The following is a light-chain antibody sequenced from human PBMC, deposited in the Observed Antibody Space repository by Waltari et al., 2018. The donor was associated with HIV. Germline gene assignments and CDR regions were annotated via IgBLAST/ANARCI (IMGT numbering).Light chain of an antibody. CDR3: QQYNTWPPRT. V-gene: IGKV3-15*01. CDR2: GAS. J-gene: IGKJ2*01. CDR1: QSVCSN. Sequence: EIVMTQSPATLSVSPGERATLSCRASQSVCSNLAWYQQKPGQAPRLLIYGASTRATVIPARFSGSGSGTEFTLTISSLQSEDFAVYYCQQYNTWPPRTFGQGTKLEIK.